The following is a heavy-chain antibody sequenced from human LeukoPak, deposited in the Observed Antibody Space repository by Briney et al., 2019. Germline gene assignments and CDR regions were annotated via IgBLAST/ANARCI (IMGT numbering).Heavy chain of an antibody. CDR1: GFTFNNYG. J-gene: IGHJ3*02. CDR2: ISYDGRNI. CDR3: ARDVSVQTAQDAWVDAFDI. D-gene: IGHD2-21*02. Sequence: GKSLRLSCAASGFTFNNYGMHWVRQAPGKGLEWVAVISYDGRNIHYPDSVKGRFTISRDNAKNSLYLQMNSLRVEDTAVYYCARDVSVQTAQDAWVDAFDIWGQGTTVTVSS. V-gene: IGHV3-30*03.